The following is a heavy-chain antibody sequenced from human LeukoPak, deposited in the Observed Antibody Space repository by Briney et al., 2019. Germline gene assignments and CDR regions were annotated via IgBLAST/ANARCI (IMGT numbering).Heavy chain of an antibody. CDR1: EFTFSNSA. D-gene: IGHD2-21*02. V-gene: IGHV3-23*01. CDR3: AKYYYSGDSPFDY. Sequence: GGSLRLSCAASEFTFSNSAMSWVRQAPGKGLEWVSAISGSGTSTYYADSVRGRFTISRDNSKNTLYLQINSLRAEDTAIYYCAKYYYSGDSPFDYWGQGTLVTVSS. J-gene: IGHJ4*02. CDR2: ISGSGTST.